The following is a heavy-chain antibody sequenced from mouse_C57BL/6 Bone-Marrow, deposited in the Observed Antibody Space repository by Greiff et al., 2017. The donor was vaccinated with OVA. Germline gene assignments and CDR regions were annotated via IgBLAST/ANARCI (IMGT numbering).Heavy chain of an antibody. CDR3: ARDLTVYYFDY. Sequence: VQLKESGGGLVKPGGSLKLSCAASGFTFSSYAMSWVRQTPEKRLEWVATISDGGSYTYYPDNVKGRFTISRDNAKNNLYLQMSHLKSEDTAMYYCARDLTVYYFDYWGQGTTLTVSS. CDR1: GFTFSSYA. CDR2: ISDGGSYT. D-gene: IGHD1-1*01. J-gene: IGHJ2*01. V-gene: IGHV5-4*01.